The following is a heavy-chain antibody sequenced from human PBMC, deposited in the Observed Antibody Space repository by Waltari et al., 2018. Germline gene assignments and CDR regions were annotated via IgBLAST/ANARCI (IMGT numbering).Heavy chain of an antibody. CDR1: DYSISSGFY. Sequence: QVHLQVSGPGLVTPSETLSLTCAVSDYSISSGFYWGWIRQPPGKGLEWIGSINHSGSTFYNPSLKSGVTRSVDTALNHFSLKLNSVTATDTAVYYCARQGGYINVWWEDYWYFDHWGRGTLVTVSS. D-gene: IGHD1-26*01. V-gene: IGHV4-38-2*01. J-gene: IGHJ2*01. CDR2: INHSGST. CDR3: ARQGGYINVWWEDYWYFDH.